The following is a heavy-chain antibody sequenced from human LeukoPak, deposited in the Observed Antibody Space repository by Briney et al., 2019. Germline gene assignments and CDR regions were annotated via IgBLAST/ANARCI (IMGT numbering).Heavy chain of an antibody. CDR1: GGSFSGYY. D-gene: IGHD6-19*01. CDR3: ARGRLQWLAGRRGWYFDL. CDR2: INHSGST. V-gene: IGHV4-34*01. J-gene: IGHJ2*01. Sequence: PSETLSLTCAVYGGSFSGYYWSWIRQTPGKGLEWIGEINHSGSTNYNPSLKSRVTISVDTSKNQFSLKLSSVTAADTAVYYCARGRLQWLAGRRGWYFDLWGRGTLVTVSS.